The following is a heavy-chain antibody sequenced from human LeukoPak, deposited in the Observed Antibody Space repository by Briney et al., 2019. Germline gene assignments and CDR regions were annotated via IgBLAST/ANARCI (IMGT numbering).Heavy chain of an antibody. CDR3: AATVEMATINDY. CDR1: GGSFSGYY. D-gene: IGHD5-24*01. V-gene: IGHV4-34*01. Sequence: SETLSLTCAVYGGSFSGYYWSWIRQPPGKGLEWIGEINHSGSTNYNPSLKSRVTISVDTPKNQFSLKLSSVTAADTAVYYCAATVEMATINDYWGQGTLVTVSS. CDR2: INHSGST. J-gene: IGHJ4*02.